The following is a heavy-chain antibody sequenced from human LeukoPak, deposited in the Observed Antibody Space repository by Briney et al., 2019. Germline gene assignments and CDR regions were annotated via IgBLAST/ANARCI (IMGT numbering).Heavy chain of an antibody. CDR1: GFTFSSYG. CDR2: IWYDGSNK. D-gene: IGHD3-10*01. V-gene: IGHV3-33*01. CDR3: AREGKRGYYFDY. Sequence: PGGSLRLSCAASGFTFSSYGMHWVRQAPGKGLEWVAVIWYDGSNKYYADSVKGRFTISRDNSKNTLYLQMNSLRAEDTAVYYCAREGKRGYYFDYWGQGTLVTVSS. J-gene: IGHJ4*02.